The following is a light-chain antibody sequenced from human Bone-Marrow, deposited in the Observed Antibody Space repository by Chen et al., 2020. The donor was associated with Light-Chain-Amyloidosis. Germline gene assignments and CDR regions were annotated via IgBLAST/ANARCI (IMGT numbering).Light chain of an antibody. J-gene: IGLJ3*02. Sequence: SYVLTQPSSVSGAPGQTATIACGGNNIGATSVHWYQQTPGQAPLLVVYDNSDRPSGVPERLSGANSGNAATLTIIRVEAGDEADYYCQVWHRSSDRPVFGGRTTLTVL. CDR1: NIGATS. CDR2: DNS. CDR3: QVWHRSSDRPV. V-gene: IGLV3-21*02.